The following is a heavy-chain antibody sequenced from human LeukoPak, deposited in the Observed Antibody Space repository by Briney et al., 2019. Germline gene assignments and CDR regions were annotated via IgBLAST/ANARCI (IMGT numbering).Heavy chain of an antibody. CDR1: GGTFSSYA. J-gene: IGHJ6*03. CDR2: IIPIFGTA. V-gene: IGHV1-69*05. CDR3: GLSYCSGGSCYSFQSFRYYYYYMDV. D-gene: IGHD2-15*01. Sequence: SVKVSCKASGGTFSSYAISWVRQAPGQGLEWMGGIIPIFGTANYAQKFQGRVTITTDESTSTAYMELSSLRSEDTAVYYCGLSYCSGGSCYSFQSFRYYYYYMDVWGKGTTVTVSS.